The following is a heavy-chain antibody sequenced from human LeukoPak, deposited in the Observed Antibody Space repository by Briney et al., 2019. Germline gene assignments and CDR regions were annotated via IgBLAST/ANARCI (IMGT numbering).Heavy chain of an antibody. Sequence: KPSETLSLHCPVSGGSFSPYYWRWIRQPPGQGLELIGRIYTSGSSNYNPSLKSRATMSVDTSKNQISLKLTSVTAADTAVYYCARDRFSGSFSGFDYWGQGTLVTVSS. D-gene: IGHD1-26*01. CDR3: ARDRFSGSFSGFDY. CDR1: GGSFSPYY. CDR2: IYTSGSS. J-gene: IGHJ4*02. V-gene: IGHV4-4*07.